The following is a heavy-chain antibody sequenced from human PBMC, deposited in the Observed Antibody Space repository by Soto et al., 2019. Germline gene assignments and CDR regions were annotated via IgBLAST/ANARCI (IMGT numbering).Heavy chain of an antibody. J-gene: IGHJ4*02. CDR3: ARDPSIAARPLDY. CDR2: IYHSGST. Sequence: SETLSLTCAVSGGSISSSNWWSWVRQPPGKGLEWIGEIYHSGSTNYNPSLESRVTISVDKSKNQFSLKLSSVTAADTAVYYCARDPSIAARPLDYWGQGTLVTVSS. CDR1: GGSISSSNW. V-gene: IGHV4-4*02. D-gene: IGHD6-6*01.